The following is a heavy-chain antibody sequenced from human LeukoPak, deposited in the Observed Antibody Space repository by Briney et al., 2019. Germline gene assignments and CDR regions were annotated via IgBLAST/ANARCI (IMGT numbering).Heavy chain of an antibody. V-gene: IGHV4-38-2*02. CDR3: ARDRSYYTFDY. CDR2: MHHSGST. Sequence: SQTLSLTCAVSGYSISTDYHWGWIRQPPGKGLEWIVAMHHSGSTYYNPSLKSRVTISVDTSKNQVSLKLNSVTAADTAVYYCARDRSYYTFDYWGQGTLVVVSA. D-gene: IGHD3-10*01. J-gene: IGHJ4*02. CDR1: GYSISTDYH.